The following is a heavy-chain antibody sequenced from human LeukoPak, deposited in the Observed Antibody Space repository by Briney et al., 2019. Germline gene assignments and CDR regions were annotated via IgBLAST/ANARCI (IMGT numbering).Heavy chain of an antibody. Sequence: DSVKVSCKASGYSFTTYGISWVRQAPGQGLEWMGWINSYNGNTNYAQKLQGRLTMTTDTPTRTAYMELRSLTSDDTAVYYCARVGVVDHSEDYWGQGTLVTVSS. V-gene: IGHV1-18*01. J-gene: IGHJ4*02. CDR1: GYSFTTYG. D-gene: IGHD2-15*01. CDR3: ARVGVVDHSEDY. CDR2: INSYNGNT.